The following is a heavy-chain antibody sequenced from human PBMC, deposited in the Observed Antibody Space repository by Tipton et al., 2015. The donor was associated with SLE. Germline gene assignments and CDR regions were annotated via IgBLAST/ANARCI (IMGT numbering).Heavy chain of an antibody. CDR3: AKDRGHYFDY. CDR2: ISWNSGSI. V-gene: IGHV3-9*01. J-gene: IGHJ4*02. CDR1: GFTFDDYA. Sequence: SPRLSCAASGFTFDDYAMHWVRQAPGKGLEWVSGISWNSGSIGYADSVKGRFTISRDNSKNTLYLQMNSLRAEDTAVYYCAKDRGHYFDYWGQGTLVTVSS.